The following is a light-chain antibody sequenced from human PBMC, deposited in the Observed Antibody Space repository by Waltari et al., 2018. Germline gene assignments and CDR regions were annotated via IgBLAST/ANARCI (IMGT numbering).Light chain of an antibody. CDR1: SSDVGGYKY. CDR3: SSSVGSNNLHVV. Sequence: QSALTQPPSASGSPGQSVTISCTGTSSDVGGYKYVSWYRQHPGKAPKRMIYEVSYRPSGVPDRFSGSKSGNTASLTVSGLQAEDEADYYCSSSVGSNNLHVVFGGGTKLTVL. V-gene: IGLV2-8*01. CDR2: EVS. J-gene: IGLJ2*01.